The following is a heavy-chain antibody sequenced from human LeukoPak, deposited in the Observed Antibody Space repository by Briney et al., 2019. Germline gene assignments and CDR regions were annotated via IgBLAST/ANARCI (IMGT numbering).Heavy chain of an antibody. D-gene: IGHD5-12*01. CDR1: GFSLSTRGMC. CDR3: ARTIVAHTGNYYYYMDV. Sequence: SGPTLVNPTQTLTLTCTFSGFSLSTRGMCVSWVRLPPGKAREWLTRIDWDDDKYYSTSLKTRLTISKDTSKNQVVLTMTNMDPVDTATYYCARTIVAHTGNYYYYMDVWGKGTTVTVSS. V-gene: IGHV2-70*11. CDR2: IDWDDDK. J-gene: IGHJ6*03.